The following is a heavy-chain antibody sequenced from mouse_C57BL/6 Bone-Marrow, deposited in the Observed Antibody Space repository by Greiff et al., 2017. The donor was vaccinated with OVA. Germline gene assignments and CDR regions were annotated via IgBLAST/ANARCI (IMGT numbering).Heavy chain of an antibody. Sequence: EVQVEESGPGLVKPSQSLSLTCSVTGYSITSGYYWNWIRQLPGNKLEWMGYISYDGSNNYNPSLKNRISITRDTSKNQFFLKLNSVTTEDTATYYCAREGSVITTVVDWGQGTLVTVAA. CDR2: ISYDGSN. CDR3: AREGSVITTVVD. D-gene: IGHD1-1*01. J-gene: IGHJ3*01. V-gene: IGHV3-6*01. CDR1: GYSITSGYY.